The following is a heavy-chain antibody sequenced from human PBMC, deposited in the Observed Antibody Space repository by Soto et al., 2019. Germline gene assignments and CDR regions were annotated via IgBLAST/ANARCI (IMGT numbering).Heavy chain of an antibody. CDR1: GFTFSSYA. CDR3: ARGGYYYDSSGVDY. Sequence: QVQLVESGGGVVQPGRSLRLSCAASGFTFSSYAMHWVRQAPGKGLEWVAVISYDGSNKYYPDSVKGRFTISRDNSKNTLYLQMNSLRAEDTAVYYCARGGYYYDSSGVDYWGQGTLVTVSS. J-gene: IGHJ4*02. CDR2: ISYDGSNK. V-gene: IGHV3-30-3*01. D-gene: IGHD3-22*01.